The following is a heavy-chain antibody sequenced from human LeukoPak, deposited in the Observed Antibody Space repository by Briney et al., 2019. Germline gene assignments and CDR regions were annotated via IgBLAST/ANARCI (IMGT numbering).Heavy chain of an antibody. J-gene: IGHJ4*02. D-gene: IGHD3-22*01. CDR1: GGTFSSYT. CDR3: AISYYYDSSGYYLLLTDY. V-gene: IGHV1-69*02. Sequence: SVKVSCKASGGTFSSYTISWVRQAPGQGLEWMGRIIPILGIANYAQKFQGRVTITADKSTSTAYMELSSLRSEDTAVYYCAISYYYDSSGYYLLLTDYWGQGTLVTVSS. CDR2: IIPILGIA.